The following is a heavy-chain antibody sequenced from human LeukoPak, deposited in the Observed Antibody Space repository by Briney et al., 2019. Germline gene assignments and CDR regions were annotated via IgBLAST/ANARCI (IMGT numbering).Heavy chain of an antibody. Sequence: GGSLRLSCAASGFTFSSYGMHWVRQAPGKGLEWVAVIWYDGSNKYYADSVKGRFTISRDNSKNTLYLQMNSLRAEDAAVYYCAKDAGYDFWSGYRTGGDAFDIWGQGTMVTVSS. CDR3: AKDAGYDFWSGYRTGGDAFDI. J-gene: IGHJ3*02. V-gene: IGHV3-33*06. CDR2: IWYDGSNK. D-gene: IGHD3-3*01. CDR1: GFTFSSYG.